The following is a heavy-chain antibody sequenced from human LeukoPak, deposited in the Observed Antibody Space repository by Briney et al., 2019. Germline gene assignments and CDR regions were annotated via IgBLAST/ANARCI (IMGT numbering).Heavy chain of an antibody. V-gene: IGHV1-24*01. D-gene: IGHD5-12*01. J-gene: IGHJ4*02. CDR1: GYTLTELS. CDR2: FDPEDGET. Sequence: ASVKVSCKVSGYTLTELSMHWVRQAPGKGLEWMGGFDPEDGETIYAQKFQGRVTMTEDTSTDTAYMELSSLGSEDTAVYYCATDPRISYSGYDREGFDYWGQGTLVTVSS. CDR3: ATDPRISYSGYDREGFDY.